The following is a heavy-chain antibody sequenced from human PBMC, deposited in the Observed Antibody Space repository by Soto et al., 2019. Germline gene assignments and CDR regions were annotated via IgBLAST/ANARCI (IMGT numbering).Heavy chain of an antibody. CDR1: GFTFSNYG. J-gene: IGHJ6*02. CDR3: ARDSAQVEGYDFWSGYFFPHYYYGMDV. V-gene: IGHV3-33*01. D-gene: IGHD3-3*01. CDR2: IWYDGSET. Sequence: HPGGSLRLSCAASGFTFSNYGMHWVRQAPGKGLKWVAIIWYDGSETHYTDSVKGRFTISRDNAKNTLYLQMNSLRAEDTAVYYCARDSAQVEGYDFWSGYFFPHYYYGMDVWGQGTTVTVSS.